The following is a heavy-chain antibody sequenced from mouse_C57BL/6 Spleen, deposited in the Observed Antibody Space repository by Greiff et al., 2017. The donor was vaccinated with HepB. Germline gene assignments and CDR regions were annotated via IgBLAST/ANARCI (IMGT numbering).Heavy chain of an antibody. V-gene: IGHV1-81*01. J-gene: IGHJ4*01. D-gene: IGHD1-1*01. Sequence: QVQLQQSGAELARPGASMKLSCKASGYTFTSYGISWVKQRTGQGLEWIGEIYPRSGNTYYNEKFKGKATLTADKSSSTAYMELRSLTSEDSAVYFCARGTTVVAGDAMDYWGQGTSVTVSS. CDR2: IYPRSGNT. CDR3: ARGTTVVAGDAMDY. CDR1: GYTFTSYG.